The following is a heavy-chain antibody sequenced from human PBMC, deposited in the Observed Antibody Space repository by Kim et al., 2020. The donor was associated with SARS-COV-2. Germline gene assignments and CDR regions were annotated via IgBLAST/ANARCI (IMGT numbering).Heavy chain of an antibody. J-gene: IGHJ3*02. CDR1: GITFSSSW. CDR2: INSDGSIT. Sequence: GGSLRLSCAASGITFSSSWMHWVRQAPGKGLVWVSRINSDGSITSYADSVKGRFTISRDNAKNTLYLQMNSLRAEDTAVYYCARRYYDSSGYYAFDIWGQWTMVTVSS. V-gene: IGHV3-74*01. CDR3: ARRYYDSSGYYAFDI. D-gene: IGHD3-22*01.